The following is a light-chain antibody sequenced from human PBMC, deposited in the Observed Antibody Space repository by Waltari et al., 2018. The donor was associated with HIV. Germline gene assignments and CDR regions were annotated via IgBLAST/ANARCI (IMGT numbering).Light chain of an antibody. CDR2: EVS. J-gene: IGLJ1*01. CDR3: SSYTGSSTLYV. Sequence: QSALTQPASVSGSPGQSITISCTGTSSAVGLYNYVSWYQQHPGKAPKLMSYEVSNRPSRVSNRCSGSKSGNTASLTISGLQAEDEADYYCSSYTGSSTLYVFGTGTKVTVL. V-gene: IGLV2-14*01. CDR1: SSAVGLYNY.